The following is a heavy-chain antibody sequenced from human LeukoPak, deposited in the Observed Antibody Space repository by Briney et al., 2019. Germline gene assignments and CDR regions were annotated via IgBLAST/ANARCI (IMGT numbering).Heavy chain of an antibody. CDR3: ARAYDFWSGYYHYYYSMDV. J-gene: IGHJ6*02. D-gene: IGHD3-3*01. Sequence: GGSLRLSCAASGFTFSSYAMHWVRQAPGKGLEWVAVISYDGSNKYYADSVKGRFTISRDNSKNTLYLQMNSLRAEDTAVYYCARAYDFWSGYYHYYYSMDVWGQGTTVTVSS. CDR2: ISYDGSNK. V-gene: IGHV3-30*04. CDR1: GFTFSSYA.